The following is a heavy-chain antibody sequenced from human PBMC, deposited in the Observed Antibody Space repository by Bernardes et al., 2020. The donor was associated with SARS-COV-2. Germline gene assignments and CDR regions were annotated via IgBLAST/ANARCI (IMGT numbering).Heavy chain of an antibody. CDR1: GSGFIFSDYA. J-gene: IGHJ1*01. CDR3: VKDRRCGGDCIGGYFQH. CDR2: ISSSGSRT. D-gene: IGHD2-21*02. Sequence: GGSLRLSCEASGSGFIFSDYALSWVRQAPGKGLEWVSGISSSGSRTDYADSVKGRFSVSRDNSKNTLYLQMSSLRAEDTAVYYCVKDRRCGGDCIGGYFQHWGQGTLVTVSS. V-gene: IGHV3-23*01.